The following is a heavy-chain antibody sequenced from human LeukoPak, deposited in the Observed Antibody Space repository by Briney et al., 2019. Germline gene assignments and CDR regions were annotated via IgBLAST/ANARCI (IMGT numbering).Heavy chain of an antibody. J-gene: IGHJ5*02. Sequence: ASVKLSFKASGCAFTSCAMNWVRQAPGQGLEWMGWINTNTGNPTYAEGFTGRLVFSLDTSVSTAHLQIRSLKAEDTAVYYCARARGYDPGNFGIDPWGQGTLVTVSS. CDR1: GCAFTSCA. V-gene: IGHV7-4-1*02. CDR2: INTNTGNP. CDR3: ARARGYDPGNFGIDP. D-gene: IGHD3-10*01.